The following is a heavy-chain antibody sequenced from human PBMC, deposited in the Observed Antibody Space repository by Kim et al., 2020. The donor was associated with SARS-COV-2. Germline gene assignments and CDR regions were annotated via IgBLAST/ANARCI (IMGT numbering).Heavy chain of an antibody. J-gene: IGHJ4*02. CDR2: ISNPGGSA. D-gene: IGHD3-9*01. CDR3: AKDLGRGYFDLGGY. CDR1: GFTFINYA. V-gene: IGHV3-23*01. Sequence: GGSLRLSCAASGFTFINYAMSWVRQAPGKGLEWVSTISNPGGSAYYADSVKGRFTISRDNSKNTLYLQMNILRAEDTAVYYCAKDLGRGYFDLGGYWGQGTLVTVSS.